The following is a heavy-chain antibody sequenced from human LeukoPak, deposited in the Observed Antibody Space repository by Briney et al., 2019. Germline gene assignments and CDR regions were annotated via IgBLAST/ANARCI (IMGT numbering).Heavy chain of an antibody. CDR2: IYYSGST. CDR1: GGSISSYY. Sequence: SETLSLTCTVSGGSISSYYWSWIRQPPGKGLEWIGYIYYSGSTNYNPSLKSRVTISVDTSKNQFSLKLSSVTAADTAVYYCARDSGDTAIAFDYWGQGTLVTVSS. V-gene: IGHV4-59*12. J-gene: IGHJ4*02. CDR3: ARDSGDTAIAFDY. D-gene: IGHD5-18*01.